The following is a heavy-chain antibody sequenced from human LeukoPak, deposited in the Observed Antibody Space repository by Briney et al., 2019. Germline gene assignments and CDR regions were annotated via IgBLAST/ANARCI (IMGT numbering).Heavy chain of an antibody. V-gene: IGHV1-8*01. D-gene: IGHD4-17*01. CDR1: GYTFTSYD. Sequence: ASVKVPCKASGYTFTSYDINWVRQATGQGLEWMGWMNPNSGNTGYAQKFQGRVTMTRNTSISTAYMELSSLRSEDTAVYYRARGLATVTVDYWGQGTLVTVSS. J-gene: IGHJ4*02. CDR3: ARGLATVTVDY. CDR2: MNPNSGNT.